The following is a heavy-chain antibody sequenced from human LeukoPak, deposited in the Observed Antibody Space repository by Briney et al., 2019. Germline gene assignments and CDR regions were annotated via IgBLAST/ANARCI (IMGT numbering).Heavy chain of an antibody. CDR2: ISSSSSYI. J-gene: IGHJ4*02. D-gene: IGHD2-15*01. CDR1: GFTFSGYN. CDR3: ARDRSSRYCSGGSCYTNFDY. V-gene: IGHV3-21*01. Sequence: GGSLRLSCAASGFTFSGYNMNWVRQAPGKGLEWVSFISSSSSYIFYADSVKGRFTISRDNAKSSLYLQMNSLRAEDTAVYYCARDRSSRYCSGGSCYTNFDYWGQGTLVTVSS.